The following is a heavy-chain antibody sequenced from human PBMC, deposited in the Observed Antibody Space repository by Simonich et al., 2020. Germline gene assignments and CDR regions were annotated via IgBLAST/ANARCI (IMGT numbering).Heavy chain of an antibody. CDR3: ARDGLGTAYYYYMDF. CDR2: IKQDGSEK. D-gene: IGHD7-27*01. J-gene: IGHJ6*03. CDR1: GFTFSSYW. Sequence: EVQLVESGGGLVQPGGSLRLSCAASGFTFSSYWMSWVRQAPGKGLEWVANIKQDGSEKYDVDSVKGPFTTSRYNAKNSLYPQMNSLRAEDTAVYYCARDGLGTAYYYYMDFWGKGTTVTVSS. V-gene: IGHV3-7*01.